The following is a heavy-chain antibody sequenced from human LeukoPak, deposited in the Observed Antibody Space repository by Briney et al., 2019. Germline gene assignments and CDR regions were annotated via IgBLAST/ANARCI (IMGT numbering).Heavy chain of an antibody. CDR3: ARVSVRDILTGYSNAFDI. Sequence: PGGSLRLSCAASGFTFSSYEMNWVRQAPGKGLEWVSYISSSGSTIYYADSVKGRFTIPRDNSKNTLYLQMNSLRAEDTAVYYCARVSVRDILTGYSNAFDIWGQGTMVTVSS. J-gene: IGHJ3*02. CDR1: GFTFSSYE. V-gene: IGHV3-48*03. D-gene: IGHD3-9*01. CDR2: ISSSGSTI.